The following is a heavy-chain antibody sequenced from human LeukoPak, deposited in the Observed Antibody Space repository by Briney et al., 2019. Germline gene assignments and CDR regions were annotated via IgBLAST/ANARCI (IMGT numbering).Heavy chain of an antibody. D-gene: IGHD1-26*01. CDR3: GRMFGGNYYGYYFDY. V-gene: IGHV3-53*01. Sequence: GGSLRLSCAASGFTDNNYYMTWVRQAPGKALECVSILYSGGRTYYTDYVGGRFTISTDNSKNTVNLQMNSLRAEDTAIYYCGRMFGGNYYGYYFDYWGQGSMVTVSS. J-gene: IGHJ4*02. CDR2: LYSGGRT. CDR1: GFTDNNYY.